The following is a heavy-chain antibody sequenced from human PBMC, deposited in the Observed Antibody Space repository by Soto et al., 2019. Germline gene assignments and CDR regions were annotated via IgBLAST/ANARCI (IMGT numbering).Heavy chain of an antibody. Sequence: GGSLRLSCAASGFTFSSYAMHWVRQAPGKGLEWVAVISYDGSNKYYADSVKGRFTISRDNSKNTLYLQMNSLRAEDTAVYYCARDSGSSWNQKNDGMDVWGQGTTVTVSS. D-gene: IGHD6-13*01. CDR2: ISYDGSNK. CDR1: GFTFSSYA. J-gene: IGHJ6*02. V-gene: IGHV3-30-3*01. CDR3: ARDSGSSWNQKNDGMDV.